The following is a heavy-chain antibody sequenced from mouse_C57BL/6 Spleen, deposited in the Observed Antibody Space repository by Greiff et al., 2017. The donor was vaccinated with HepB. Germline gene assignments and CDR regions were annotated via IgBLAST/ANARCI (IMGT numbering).Heavy chain of an antibody. J-gene: IGHJ2*01. D-gene: IGHD2-4*01. CDR1: GYAFSSYW. CDR2: IYPGDGDT. V-gene: IGHV1-80*01. CDR3: ARWNDYDVNY. Sequence: VQLMESGAELVKPGASVKISCKASGYAFSSYWMNWVKQRPGKGLEWIGQIYPGDGDTNYNGKFKGKATLTADKSSSTAYMQLSSLTSEDSSVYFCARWNDYDVNYWGQGTTLTVSS.